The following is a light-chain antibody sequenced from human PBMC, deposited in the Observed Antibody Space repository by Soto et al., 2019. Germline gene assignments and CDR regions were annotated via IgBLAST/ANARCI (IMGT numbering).Light chain of an antibody. J-gene: IGKJ4*02. CDR2: GAS. Sequence: EIVLTQSPATLSLSPGERASLSCRASQSVSSSYLAWYQQTPGQAPRLLIYGASTRTTGIPDRFSGSGSGTDFTLTISRLEPEDFAVYYCQQYGSSPLTFGGGTQVEIK. V-gene: IGKV3-20*01. CDR3: QQYGSSPLT. CDR1: QSVSSSY.